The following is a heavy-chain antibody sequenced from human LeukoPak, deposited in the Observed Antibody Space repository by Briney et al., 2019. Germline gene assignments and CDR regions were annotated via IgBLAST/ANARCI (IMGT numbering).Heavy chain of an antibody. CDR3: ARDPLVKRYYYDSSGYYFMPY. CDR2: ISAYNGNT. V-gene: IGHV1-18*01. D-gene: IGHD3-22*01. CDR1: GYTFTSYG. Sequence: GASVKVSCKTSGYTFTSYGISWVRQAPRQGLEWMGWISAYNGNTNYAQKLQGRVTMTTDTSTSTAYMELRSLRSDDTAVYYCARDPLVKRYYYDSSGYYFMPYWGQGTLVTVSS. J-gene: IGHJ4*02.